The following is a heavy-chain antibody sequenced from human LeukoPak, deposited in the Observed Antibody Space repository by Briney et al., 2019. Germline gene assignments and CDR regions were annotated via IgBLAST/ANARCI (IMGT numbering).Heavy chain of an antibody. CDR2: IKTSART. CDR3: ARGQIAVAGIFDY. J-gene: IGHJ4*02. V-gene: IGHV4-61*02. D-gene: IGHD6-19*01. Sequence: SETLSLTRTVSGGSISSGSYYWSCIRQPAGKGLEWIGRIKTSARTNYNPSLKSRVTISVDTSKSQFSLKLSSVTAADTAVYYCARGQIAVAGIFDYWGQGTLVTVSS. CDR1: GGSISSGSYY.